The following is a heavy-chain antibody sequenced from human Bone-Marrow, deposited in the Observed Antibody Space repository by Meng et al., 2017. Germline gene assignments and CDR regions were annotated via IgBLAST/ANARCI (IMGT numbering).Heavy chain of an antibody. CDR1: GFSVSNEF. V-gene: IGHV3-66*01. CDR3: TGGEDH. J-gene: IGHJ4*02. Sequence: EVQVVESGGGWVQPGGSLRLSCAPAGFSVSNEFMSWVRQAQGKGLEWVSVIYSGGGTDYADSVKGRFTTSRDSSKNTMYLQMNNVRADDTAMYYCTGGEDHWGQGTLVTVSS. CDR2: IYSGGGT.